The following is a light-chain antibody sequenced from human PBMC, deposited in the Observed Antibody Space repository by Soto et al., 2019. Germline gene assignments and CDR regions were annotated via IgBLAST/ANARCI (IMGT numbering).Light chain of an antibody. CDR2: GAA. CDR3: QQRSNWT. V-gene: IGKV3-11*01. J-gene: IGKJ1*01. CDR1: QSLGGN. Sequence: EIVMTQSPATLAVSPGDTATLSCRASQSLGGNLAWYQHKPGQAPRLLIYGAATRATGIPARFSGSGSGTDFTLTISSLEPEDFAVYYCQQRSNWTFGQGTKVDIK.